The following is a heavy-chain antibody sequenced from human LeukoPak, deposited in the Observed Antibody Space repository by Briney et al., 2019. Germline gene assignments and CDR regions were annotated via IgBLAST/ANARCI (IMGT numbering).Heavy chain of an antibody. CDR1: GFTFRTYG. V-gene: IGHV3-30*02. CDR3: ARSKGSSFRSPFDY. Sequence: PGGSLRLSCAASGFTFRTYGMHWVRQAPGKGLEWVTFIRYDGSDKFYADSVRGRFTISRDNSKNTLFLQLNSLRVEDTAVYYCARSKGSSFRSPFDYWGQGTLVTVSS. J-gene: IGHJ4*02. D-gene: IGHD6-6*01. CDR2: IRYDGSDK.